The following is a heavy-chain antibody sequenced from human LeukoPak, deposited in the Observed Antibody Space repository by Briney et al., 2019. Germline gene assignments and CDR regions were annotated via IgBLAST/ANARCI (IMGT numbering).Heavy chain of an antibody. Sequence: SETLSLTCAVSGYSISSGYYWGWIRQPPGKGLEWIGEINHSGSTNYNPSLKSRVTISVDTSKNQFSLKLSSVTAADTAVYYCARASRVPKLGTRPHSTFGPSDIWGQGTMVTVSS. CDR1: GYSISSGYY. J-gene: IGHJ3*02. CDR2: INHSGST. CDR3: ARASRVPKLGTRPHSTFGPSDI. V-gene: IGHV4-38-2*01. D-gene: IGHD3-16*01.